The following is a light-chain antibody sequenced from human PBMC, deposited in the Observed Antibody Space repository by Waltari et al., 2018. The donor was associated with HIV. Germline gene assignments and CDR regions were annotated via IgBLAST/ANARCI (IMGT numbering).Light chain of an antibody. CDR3: CSYAGSSTGV. Sequence: QSALTPPASVSGSAGQSLTLSCTGGSRDIGAYHLVPWFQQHSGKAPKLIIYDVSQRPSGVSDRFSGSKSGNTAYLTISGLQTEDEADYHCCSYAGSSTGVFGTGTKVTVL. CDR1: SRDIGAYHL. J-gene: IGLJ1*01. CDR2: DVS. V-gene: IGLV2-23*02.